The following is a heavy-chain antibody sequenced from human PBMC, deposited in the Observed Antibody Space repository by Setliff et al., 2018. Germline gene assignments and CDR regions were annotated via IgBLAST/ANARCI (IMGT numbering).Heavy chain of an antibody. CDR2: INPNAGNI. J-gene: IGHJ6*03. CDR3: ARGEHIVSGDFYHYIDV. V-gene: IGHV1-2*02. D-gene: IGHD2-15*01. Sequence: ASVKVSCQASGYTFTAYYIHWVRQAPGQGLEWMGWINPNAGNINYIQKFQGRVTMTRDTSISTAYMELRRLKSDDTAVYYFARGEHIVSGDFYHYIDVWGKGTTVTVSS. CDR1: GYTFTAYY.